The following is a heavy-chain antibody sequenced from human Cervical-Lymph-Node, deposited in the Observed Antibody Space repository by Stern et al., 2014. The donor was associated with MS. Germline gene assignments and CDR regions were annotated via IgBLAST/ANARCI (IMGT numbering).Heavy chain of an antibody. Sequence: VQLVESGGGLVQPGGSLRLSCTASGLTFSSYGMSWVRQAPGKGLEWGSVISGSGADTYYGDSVKGRFTISRDNSKNTLYLRMNSLRAEDTAVYYCAKESGSYDYYYFGMDVWGQGTTVIVSS. V-gene: IGHV3-23*04. D-gene: IGHD1-26*01. CDR1: GLTFSSYG. J-gene: IGHJ6*02. CDR2: ISGSGADT. CDR3: AKESGSYDYYYFGMDV.